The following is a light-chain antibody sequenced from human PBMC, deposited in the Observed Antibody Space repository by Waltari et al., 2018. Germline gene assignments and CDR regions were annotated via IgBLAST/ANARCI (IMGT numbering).Light chain of an antibody. CDR2: DVS. CDR1: SSDGGGYNY. Sequence: QSALTQPASVSGSPGQSITISCTGTSSDGGGYNYVSWYQQQPGKAPKLMIYDVSKRPSGISNRFSGSKSGNTASLTISGLQPEDEADYYCSSYTSSSTYVFGTGTKVTVL. V-gene: IGLV2-14*01. CDR3: SSYTSSSTYV. J-gene: IGLJ1*01.